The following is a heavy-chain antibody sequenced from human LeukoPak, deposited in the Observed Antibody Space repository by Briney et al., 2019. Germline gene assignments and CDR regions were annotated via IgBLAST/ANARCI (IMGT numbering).Heavy chain of an antibody. D-gene: IGHD5-24*01. V-gene: IGHV1-69*04. CDR3: ARGRNGYNRLRGYFDY. Sequence: GASVKVSCKASGGTFSTYAITWVRQAPGQGLEWMGRIIPILNIADYAQKFQGRVTITADKSTSTAYMDLSSLRSEDTAVYYCARGRNGYNRLRGYFDYWGQGTPVTVSS. CDR2: IIPILNIA. CDR1: GGTFSTYA. J-gene: IGHJ4*02.